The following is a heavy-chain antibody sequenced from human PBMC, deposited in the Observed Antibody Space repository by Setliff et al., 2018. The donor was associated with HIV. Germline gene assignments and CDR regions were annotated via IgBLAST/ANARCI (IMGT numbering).Heavy chain of an antibody. CDR3: ATDYCSSTTCEYHFDY. CDR2: ISAYTGNT. CDR1: GYTFTSYG. Sequence: GASVKVSCKSSGYTFTSYGISWVRQAPGQGLEWVGWISAYTGNTNYAQKLQGRVTMTTDTSTSTAYMERRSLRSDDTVVYYFATDYCSSTTCEYHFDYWGQGTLVTVSS. J-gene: IGHJ4*02. D-gene: IGHD2-2*01. V-gene: IGHV1-18*01.